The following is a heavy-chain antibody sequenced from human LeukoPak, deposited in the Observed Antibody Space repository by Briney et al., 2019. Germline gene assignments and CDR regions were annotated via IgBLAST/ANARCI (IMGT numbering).Heavy chain of an antibody. CDR1: GFTFSAYG. CDR3: ARNVEYCSNGRCYFDS. CDR2: IRPDGSDT. J-gene: IGHJ4*02. Sequence: PGRSLRLSCAASGFTFSAYGIHWVRQAPGKGLEWVAPIRPDGSDTYYADSVKGRFTISRDNSRSTLYLQMNSLGAEDTAVYYCARNVEYCSNGRCYFDSWGQGTLVTVSS. D-gene: IGHD2-8*01. V-gene: IGHV3-33*01.